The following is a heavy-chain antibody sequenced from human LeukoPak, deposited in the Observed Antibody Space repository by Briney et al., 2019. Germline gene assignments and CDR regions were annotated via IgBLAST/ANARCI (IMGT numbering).Heavy chain of an antibody. V-gene: IGHV4-59*01. J-gene: IGHJ4*02. CDR3: ARGGSGYPIDY. CDR2: IYYSGST. CDR1: GGSISSYY. Sequence: SETLSLTCTVSGGSISSYYWSWIRRPPGKGLEWIGYIYYSGSTNYNPSLKSRVTISVDTSKNQFSLKLSSVTAADTAVYYCARGGSGYPIDYWGQGTLVTVSS. D-gene: IGHD3-10*01.